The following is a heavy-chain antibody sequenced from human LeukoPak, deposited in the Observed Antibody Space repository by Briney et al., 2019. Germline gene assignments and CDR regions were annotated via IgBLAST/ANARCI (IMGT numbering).Heavy chain of an antibody. J-gene: IGHJ4*02. CDR3: ATDILTGYSDY. CDR2: IIPIFGTA. Sequence: SVKVSCKAPGGTFSSYAISWVRQAPGQGLEWMGRIIPIFGTANYAQKFQGRVTITTDESTSTAYMELSSLRSEDTAVYYCATDILTGYSDYWGQGTLVTVSS. V-gene: IGHV1-69*05. D-gene: IGHD3-9*01. CDR1: GGTFSSYA.